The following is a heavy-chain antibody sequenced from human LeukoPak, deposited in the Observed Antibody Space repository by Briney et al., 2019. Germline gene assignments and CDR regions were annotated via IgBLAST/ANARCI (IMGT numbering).Heavy chain of an antibody. J-gene: IGHJ4*02. CDR1: GGSISTSSHY. CDR2: VCYSGST. Sequence: SETLSLTCTVSGGSISTSSHYWGWIRQAPGKGLEWIGSVCYSGSTYYNPSLESRLTISVDTSKNQFSLELNSVTAAGTALYYCATIAGPTEDWGQGTLVTVSS. V-gene: IGHV4-39*01. CDR3: ATIAGPTED. D-gene: IGHD1-26*01.